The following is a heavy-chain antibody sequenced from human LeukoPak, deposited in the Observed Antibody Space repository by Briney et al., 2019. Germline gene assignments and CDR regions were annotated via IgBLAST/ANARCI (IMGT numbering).Heavy chain of an antibody. J-gene: IGHJ4*02. D-gene: IGHD3-22*01. Sequence: GGSLRLSCAASGFTFSTYWMHWVRQAPGKGLVGVAQINSGGGSTSYADSVKGRFTISRDNAKNTLYLQMINLRAEDTAVYYCGSLTVVAKDHWGQGTLVTVSS. CDR3: GSLTVVAKDH. CDR2: INSGGGST. V-gene: IGHV3-74*01. CDR1: GFTFSTYW.